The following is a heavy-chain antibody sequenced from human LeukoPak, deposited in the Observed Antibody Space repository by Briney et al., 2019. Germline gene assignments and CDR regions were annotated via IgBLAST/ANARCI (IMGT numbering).Heavy chain of an antibody. CDR1: GYTFTGYY. D-gene: IGHD3-9*01. CDR2: INPNSGGT. J-gene: IGHJ4*02. Sequence: ASVTDSFKASGYTFTGYYMHWVRQAPGQGREWMGWINPNSGGTNYEQKFQGWVTMTRDTSISTAYMELSRLRSDDTAVYYCARGYDILTGYYDLGYWGQGTLVTVSS. CDR3: ARGYDILTGYYDLGY. V-gene: IGHV1-2*04.